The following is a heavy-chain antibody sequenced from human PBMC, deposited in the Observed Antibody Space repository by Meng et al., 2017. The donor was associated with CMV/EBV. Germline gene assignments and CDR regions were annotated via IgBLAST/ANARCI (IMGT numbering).Heavy chain of an antibody. Sequence: GESLKISCAASGFTFSSYWMHWVRQVPGKGLMWVSHTNSDGSSTSYADSVKGRFTISRDNAKNTLYLQMNSLRAEDTAVYYCARDQGGAFDIWGQGTMVTVSS. V-gene: IGHV3-74*01. CDR2: TNSDGSST. CDR3: ARDQGGAFDI. J-gene: IGHJ3*02. CDR1: GFTFSSYW. D-gene: IGHD3-16*01.